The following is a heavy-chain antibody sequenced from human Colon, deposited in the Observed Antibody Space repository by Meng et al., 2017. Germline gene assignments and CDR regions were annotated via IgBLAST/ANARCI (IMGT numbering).Heavy chain of an antibody. D-gene: IGHD6-19*01. CDR1: GGSFSGYS. CDR2: INHTGNT. J-gene: IGHJ4*02. Sequence: QVQLQQWGAGLLKPSETLSLTCAVYGGSFSGYSWSWIRQPPGKGLEWIGEINHTGNTSYNPSLKSRLTISVDTSKNQFSLNLSSVTAADTALYYCARSVRLGVAGKSGAYWGQGTLVTVFS. V-gene: IGHV4-34*01. CDR3: ARSVRLGVAGKSGAY.